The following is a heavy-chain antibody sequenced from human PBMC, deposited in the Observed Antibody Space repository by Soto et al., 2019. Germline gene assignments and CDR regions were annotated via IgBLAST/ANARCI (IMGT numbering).Heavy chain of an antibody. CDR2: IWYDGSNK. D-gene: IGHD3-10*01. CDR1: GFTFSSYG. CDR3: AGVHYCGSGSYYDYYGMDV. J-gene: IGHJ6*02. Sequence: QVQLVESGGGVVQPGRSLRLSCAASGFTFSSYGMHWVRQAPGKGLEWVAVIWYDGSNKYYADSVKGRFTISRDNSKNTLNLQMNSLRAEDTAVYYCAGVHYCGSGSYYDYYGMDVWGQGTTVTVSS. V-gene: IGHV3-33*01.